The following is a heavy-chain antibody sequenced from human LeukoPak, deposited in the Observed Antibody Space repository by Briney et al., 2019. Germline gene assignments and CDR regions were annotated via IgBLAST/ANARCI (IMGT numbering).Heavy chain of an antibody. Sequence: ASVKVSCKASGYTFTGYYMHWVRQAPGQGLEWMGWISAYNGNTNYAQKLQGRVTMITDTSTSTAYMELRSLRSDDTAVYYCARDGKLRYFDWLSPLDVWGKGTTVTISS. D-gene: IGHD3-9*01. CDR2: ISAYNGNT. V-gene: IGHV1-18*04. CDR3: ARDGKLRYFDWLSPLDV. J-gene: IGHJ6*04. CDR1: GYTFTGYY.